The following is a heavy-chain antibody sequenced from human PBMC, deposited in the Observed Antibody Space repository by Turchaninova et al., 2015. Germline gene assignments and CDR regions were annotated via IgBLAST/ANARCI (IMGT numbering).Heavy chain of an antibody. CDR2: IGYTSEYT. CDR3: ARDIKEWEV. Sequence: QVQLVESGGGLVKPGGSLRLSCAASGFTFGDYYMSWIRQHPGKGLEWFSYIGYTSEYTNDADSVRGRCTVARDNAKNSLYLQLNNLRAEDTAVYYCARDIKEWEVWGQGTLVTVSS. CDR1: GFTFGDYY. D-gene: IGHD1-26*01. J-gene: IGHJ4*02. V-gene: IGHV3-11*06.